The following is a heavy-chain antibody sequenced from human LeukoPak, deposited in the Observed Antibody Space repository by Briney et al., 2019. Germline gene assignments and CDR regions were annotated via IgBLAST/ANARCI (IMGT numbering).Heavy chain of an antibody. CDR2: IYYSGST. D-gene: IGHD1-1*01. V-gene: IGHV4-59*01. CDR3: ARARVNWNDGGYYFDY. Sequence: SETLSLTCTVSGGSISSYYWSWIRQPPGKGLERIRYIYYSGSTNYNPSLKSRVTISVDTSKNQFSLKLSSVTAADTAVYYCARARVNWNDGGYYFDYWGQGTLVTVSS. CDR1: GGSISSYY. J-gene: IGHJ4*02.